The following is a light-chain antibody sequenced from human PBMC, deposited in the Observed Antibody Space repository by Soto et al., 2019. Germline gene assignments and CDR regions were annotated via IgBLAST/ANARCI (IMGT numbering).Light chain of an antibody. CDR1: QSISSY. CDR3: QQSYSAPVT. J-gene: IGKJ1*01. CDR2: AAS. Sequence: DIQMTQSPSSLSASVGDRVTITCRASQSISSYLNWYQQKPGKAPKLLIYAASSLQSGVPSSFSGSGFGTDFTLTISSLQPEDFATYHCQQSYSAPVTFGQGTKVDIK. V-gene: IGKV1-39*01.